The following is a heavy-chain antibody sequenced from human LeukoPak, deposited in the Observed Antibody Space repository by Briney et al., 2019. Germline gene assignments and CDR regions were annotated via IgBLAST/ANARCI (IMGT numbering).Heavy chain of an antibody. J-gene: IGHJ3*02. CDR1: GYTFTGYY. D-gene: IGHD1-26*01. Sequence: ASVKVSCKASGYTFTGYYMHWVRQAPGQGLEWMGWINPNSGGTNYAQKFQGRVTITRDTFASTAYMELSSLRSEDTAVYYCARSLYSGSYFAAFDIWGQGTMVTVSS. CDR2: INPNSGGT. CDR3: ARSLYSGSYFAAFDI. V-gene: IGHV1-2*02.